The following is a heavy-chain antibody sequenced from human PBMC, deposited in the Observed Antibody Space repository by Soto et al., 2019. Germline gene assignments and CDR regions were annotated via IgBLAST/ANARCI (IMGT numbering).Heavy chain of an antibody. V-gene: IGHV3-7*01. CDR3: AVLDY. D-gene: IGHD3-3*01. CDR1: GLAFSSYW. Sequence: EVQLVESGGGLVQPGGSLRLSCAGSGLAFSSYWMSWVRQAPGKGLEWVATIKQDGSEKYYMDSVKGRFTISRDNAKKSLYLQMNSLRAEDTAVYYCAVLDYWGQGTLVTVSS. CDR2: IKQDGSEK. J-gene: IGHJ4*02.